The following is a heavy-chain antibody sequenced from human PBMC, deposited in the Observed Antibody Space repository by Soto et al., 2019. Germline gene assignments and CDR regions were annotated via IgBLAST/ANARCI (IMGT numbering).Heavy chain of an antibody. D-gene: IGHD6-19*01. CDR3: AKDRGLVLSVYFDY. CDR2: ISGNSGSI. CDR1: GFTFDDYA. J-gene: IGHJ4*02. Sequence: EVQLVESGGGLVQPGRSLRLSCAASGFTFDDYAMHWVRQAPGKGLEWVSCISGNSGSIGYADSVKGRFTISRDNAKNSLYQQMNSLRAADTALYYCAKDRGLVLSVYFDYWGQGTLVTVSS. V-gene: IGHV3-9*01.